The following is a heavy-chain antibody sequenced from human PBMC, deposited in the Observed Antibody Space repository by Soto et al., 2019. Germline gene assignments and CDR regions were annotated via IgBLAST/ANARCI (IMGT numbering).Heavy chain of an antibody. CDR1: GGSISSGGYS. CDR3: AKVVTPDNWFDP. D-gene: IGHD2-21*02. CDR2: IYHSGST. V-gene: IGHV4-30-2*01. J-gene: IGHJ5*02. Sequence: SETLSLTCAVSGGSISSGGYSWSWIRQPPGKGLEWIGYIYHSGSTCHSPSLKSRVTISVHRSTNQFSLKLSSVTAADTAVYYCAKVVTPDNWFDPWGQGTLVTVSS.